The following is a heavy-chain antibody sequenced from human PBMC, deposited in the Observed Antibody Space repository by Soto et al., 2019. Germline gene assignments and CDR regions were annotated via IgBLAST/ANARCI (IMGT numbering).Heavy chain of an antibody. D-gene: IGHD3-3*01. CDR3: ARRFWPDPWFDP. CDR1: GGYCSSSDDY. Sequence: TSETLSLTCSVSGGYCSSSDDYWGWIRQPPGKGLEWIGRIYNSGSTYYNPSLKSRVTMSVDTSKNQFSLKLSSVTASDTAIYYCARRFWPDPWFDPWGHGTLVTVSS. J-gene: IGHJ5*02. CDR2: IYNSGST. V-gene: IGHV4-39*01.